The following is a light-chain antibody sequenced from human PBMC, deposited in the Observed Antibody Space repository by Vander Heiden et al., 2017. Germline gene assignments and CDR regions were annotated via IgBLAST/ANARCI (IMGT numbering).Light chain of an antibody. CDR2: QDT. Sequence: SYELIQPPSVSVSPGQTASITCSGDKLGDKYASWYQQKSGQSPVLVIYQDTKRPSGIPERFSASNSGNTATLTISGTRAMDEADLYCQTWDANTAIFGGGTKLTVL. CDR3: QTWDANTAI. J-gene: IGLJ2*01. V-gene: IGLV3-1*01. CDR1: KLGDKY.